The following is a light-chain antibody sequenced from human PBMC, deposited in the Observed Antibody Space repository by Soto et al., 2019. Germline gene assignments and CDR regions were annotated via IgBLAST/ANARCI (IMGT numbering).Light chain of an antibody. V-gene: IGLV1-51*01. J-gene: IGLJ1*01. CDR2: DNS. CDR1: SSNIGDNY. CDR3: GTCDNSLRALV. Sequence: QSVLSQPPSVSAAPGQRVTSSCSGTSSNIGDNYVSWYQHLPETAPKLLIYDNSHRPSGIPDRFSGSKSGTSATLGITGLQTGDEADYYCGTCDNSLRALVFGTGTKATVL.